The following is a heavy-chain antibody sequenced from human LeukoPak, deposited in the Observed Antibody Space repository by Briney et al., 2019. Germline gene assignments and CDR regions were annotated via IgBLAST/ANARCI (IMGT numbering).Heavy chain of an antibody. V-gene: IGHV4-38-2*01. CDR3: ARVNGTSPEDS. J-gene: IGHJ4*02. D-gene: IGHD2-8*01. Sequence: PSETLSLTCAVSGFSISRGYYWAWVRQPPGKGLEWIGSIYRSGRTNFNPSLKRRVTMSVDTSKNQFSLNLSSVTAADTAVYYCARVNGTSPEDSWGQGALVTVSS. CDR2: IYRSGRT. CDR1: GFSISRGYY.